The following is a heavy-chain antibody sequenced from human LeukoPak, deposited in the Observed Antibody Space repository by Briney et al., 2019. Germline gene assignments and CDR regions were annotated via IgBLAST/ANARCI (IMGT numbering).Heavy chain of an antibody. V-gene: IGHV4-4*02. CDR3: ARGARVTTIVIFDY. CDR1: GGSISSSNW. CDR2: INHSGST. J-gene: IGHJ4*02. D-gene: IGHD4-17*01. Sequence: PSETLSLTCAVSGGSISSSNWWSWVRQPPGKGLEWIGEINHSGSTNYNPSLKSRVTISVDTSKNQFSLKLSSVTAADTAVYYCARGARVTTIVIFDYWGQGTLVTVSS.